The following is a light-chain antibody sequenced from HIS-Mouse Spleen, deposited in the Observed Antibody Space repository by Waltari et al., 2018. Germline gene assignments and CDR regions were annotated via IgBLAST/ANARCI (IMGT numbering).Light chain of an antibody. CDR2: EDS. J-gene: IGLJ2*01. CDR1: ALPKKY. V-gene: IGLV3-10*01. CDR3: YSTDSSGNHRV. Sequence: SYELTQPPSVSVSPGQTARITCSGDALPKKYAYWYQQTSGQAPVLVLYEDSKRPSGIPERCSGSSSGTMATLTISGAQVEDEADYYCYSTDSSGNHRVFGGGTKLTVL.